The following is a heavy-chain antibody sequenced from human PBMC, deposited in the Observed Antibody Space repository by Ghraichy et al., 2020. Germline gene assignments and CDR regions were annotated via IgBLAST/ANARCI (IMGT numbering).Heavy chain of an antibody. CDR1: GYTFTSYD. D-gene: IGHD4-23*01. V-gene: IGHV1-8*01. Sequence: ASVKVSCKASGYTFTSYDINWVRQATGQGLEWMGWMNPNSGNTGYAQKFQGRVTMTRNTSISTAYMELSSLRSEDTAVYYCARSRGWTVVTSYYYGMDVWGRGTTVTVSS. CDR3: ARSRGWTVVTSYYYGMDV. CDR2: MNPNSGNT. J-gene: IGHJ6*02.